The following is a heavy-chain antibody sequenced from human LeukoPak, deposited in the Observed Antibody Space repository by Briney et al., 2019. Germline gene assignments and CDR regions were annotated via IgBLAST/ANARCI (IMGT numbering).Heavy chain of an antibody. D-gene: IGHD3-22*01. CDR1: GFTFSDYY. CDR3: AREYYYDSSGLDP. V-gene: IGHV3-30-3*01. CDR2: ISYDGSNK. Sequence: GGSLRLSCAASGFTFSDYYMSWVRQAPGKGLEWVAVISYDGSNKYYADSVKGRFTISRDNSKNTLYLQMNSLRAEDTAVYYCAREYYYDSSGLDPWGQGTLVTVSS. J-gene: IGHJ5*02.